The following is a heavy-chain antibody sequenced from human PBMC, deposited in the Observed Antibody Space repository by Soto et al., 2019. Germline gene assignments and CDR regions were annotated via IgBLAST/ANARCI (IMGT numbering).Heavy chain of an antibody. Sequence: GGSLRLSCAASGFTFSSYGMSWVRQAPGKGLEWVSGISGSGGSTYYADSVKGRFTISRDNSKNTLYLQMNSLRAEDTAVYYCAKDPLITMVRGVIIGENRDFDYWGQGTLVTVSS. CDR2: ISGSGGST. D-gene: IGHD3-10*01. CDR1: GFTFSSYG. J-gene: IGHJ4*02. V-gene: IGHV3-23*01. CDR3: AKDPLITMVRGVIIGENRDFDY.